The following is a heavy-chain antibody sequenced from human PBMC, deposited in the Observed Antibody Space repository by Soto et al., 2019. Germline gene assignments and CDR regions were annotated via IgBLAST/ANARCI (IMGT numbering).Heavy chain of an antibody. CDR1: GSTFSSYA. V-gene: IGHV1-69*01. CDR2: IIPISGTA. D-gene: IGHD2-2*01. CDR3: ARSQGSSTSLEIYYYYYYGMDV. Sequence: QVQLVQSGAEVKKPGSSVKVSCKASGSTFSSYAISWVRQAPGQGLEWMGGIIPISGTANYAQKFQGRVTITADESTSTAYMELSSLRPEDTAVYYCARSQGSSTSLEIYYYYYYGMDVWGQGTTVTVSS. J-gene: IGHJ6*02.